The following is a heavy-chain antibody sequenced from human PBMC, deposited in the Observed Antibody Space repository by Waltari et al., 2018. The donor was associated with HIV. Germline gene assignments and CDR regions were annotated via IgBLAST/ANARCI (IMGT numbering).Heavy chain of an antibody. D-gene: IGHD3-10*01. V-gene: IGHV1-8*01. CDR1: GYTFTSYD. CDR3: ARRVSRFGGRFVGNWFDP. CDR2: MNPNSGNT. J-gene: IGHJ5*02. Sequence: QVQLVQSGAEVKKPGASVKVSCKASGYTFTSYDINWVRPATGPGLEWMGWMNPNSGNTGYAQKFQGRVTMTRNTSISTAYMELSSLRSEDTAVYYCARRVSRFGGRFVGNWFDPWGQGTLVTVSS.